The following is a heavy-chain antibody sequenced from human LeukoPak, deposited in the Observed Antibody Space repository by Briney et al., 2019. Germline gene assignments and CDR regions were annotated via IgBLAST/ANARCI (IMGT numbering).Heavy chain of an antibody. V-gene: IGHV4-34*09. CDR2: INHSGST. J-gene: IGHJ6*02. D-gene: IGHD4-11*01. CDR3: ARGLHSDYYYYGMDV. CDR1: GGSFSGYY. Sequence: PSETLSLTCAVYGGSFSGYYWSWIRQPPGKGLEWIGEINHSGSTNYNPSLKSRVTISVDTSKNQFSLKLSSVTAADTAVYYCARGLHSDYYYYGMDVWGQGTTVTVSS.